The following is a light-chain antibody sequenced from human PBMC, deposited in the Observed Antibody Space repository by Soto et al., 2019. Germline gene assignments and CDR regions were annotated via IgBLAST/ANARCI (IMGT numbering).Light chain of an antibody. CDR2: EDD. V-gene: IGLV6-57*01. CDR3: QSYDDTNHGV. CDR1: SGSIASNY. Sequence: NFMLTQPRSVSASPGKTVTISCTRSSGSIASNYVQWYQQRPGSSPTTVISEDDQRPSGVPDRFSGSIDRSSNSASLTISGLQTEDEADYYCQSYDDTNHGVFGGGTKLTVL. J-gene: IGLJ3*02.